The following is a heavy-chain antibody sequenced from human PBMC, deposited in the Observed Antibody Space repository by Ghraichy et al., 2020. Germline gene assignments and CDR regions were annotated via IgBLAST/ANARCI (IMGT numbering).Heavy chain of an antibody. J-gene: IGHJ4*02. Sequence: LSLTCAASGFTFSSYAMSWVRQAPGKGLEWVSAISGSGGSTYYADSVKGRFTISRDNSKNTLYLQMNSLTAEDTAVYYCAKGHDSSGYYGNYFDYWGQGTLVTVSS. CDR3: AKGHDSSGYYGNYFDY. D-gene: IGHD3-22*01. CDR2: ISGSGGST. V-gene: IGHV3-23*01. CDR1: GFTFSSYA.